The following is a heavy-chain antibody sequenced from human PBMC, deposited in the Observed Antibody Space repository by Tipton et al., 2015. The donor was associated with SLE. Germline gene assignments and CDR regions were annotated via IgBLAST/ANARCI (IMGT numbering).Heavy chain of an antibody. Sequence: TLSLTCTVSGGSIRNYYWSWMRQSPGKGLEWIGYIHYSGRTNYNPPLKSRVSISLDTSKSQISLKLISVTPADTAVYYCARTNLQGSLVDWYFDLWGRGTLVTVSS. CDR3: ARTNLQGSLVDWYFDL. D-gene: IGHD5-24*01. V-gene: IGHV4-59*01. CDR2: IHYSGRT. J-gene: IGHJ2*01. CDR1: GGSIRNYY.